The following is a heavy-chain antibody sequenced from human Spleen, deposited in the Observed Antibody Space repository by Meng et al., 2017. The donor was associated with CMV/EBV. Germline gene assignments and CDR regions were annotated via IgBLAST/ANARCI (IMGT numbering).Heavy chain of an antibody. CDR2: MSYDGINK. Sequence: GESLKISCVVSGFTFNSNAVHWVRQAPGKGLEWVAVMSYDGINKRYADFVKGRFTISRDNSPNTLYLQMNSLEPEDTAVYYCARDSDSGCYWGDNWFDPWGQGTLVTVSS. J-gene: IGHJ5*02. CDR3: ARDSDSGCYWGDNWFDP. V-gene: IGHV3-30*04. CDR1: GFTFNSNA. D-gene: IGHD1-26*01.